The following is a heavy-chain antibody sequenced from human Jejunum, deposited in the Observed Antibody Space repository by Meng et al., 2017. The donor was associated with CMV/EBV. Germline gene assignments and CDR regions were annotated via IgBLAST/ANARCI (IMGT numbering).Heavy chain of an antibody. CDR1: GFTFSGYD. V-gene: IGHV3-23*01. J-gene: IGHJ4*02. CDR3: TKPDGPDF. Sequence: ELQLLEYGGALVQPGGSLRLSCAASGFTFSGYDMSWVRQAPGKGLQWVSTISAISDYTHYADSVKGRFTTSRDNSQNTLYLQMNSLRVEDTAIYYCTKPDGPDFWGQGTLVTVSS. CDR2: ISAISDYT.